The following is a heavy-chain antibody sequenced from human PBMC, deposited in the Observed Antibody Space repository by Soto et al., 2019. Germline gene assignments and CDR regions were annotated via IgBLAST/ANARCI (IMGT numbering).Heavy chain of an antibody. D-gene: IGHD3-3*01. Sequence: QVQLVQSGAEVKKPGSSVKVSCKASGGTFSSYAISWVRQAPGQGLEWMGGIIPIFGTANDAQKFQGRVSITADESTSTAYMELSSLRSEDTAVYYCASWAYYDFWIGYNNWFAHWGQGTLVSVSS. CDR1: GGTFSSYA. CDR3: ASWAYYDFWIGYNNWFAH. V-gene: IGHV1-69*01. J-gene: IGHJ5*02. CDR2: IIPIFGTA.